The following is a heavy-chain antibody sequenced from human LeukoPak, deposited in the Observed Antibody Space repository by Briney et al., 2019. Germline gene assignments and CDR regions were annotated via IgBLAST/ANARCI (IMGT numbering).Heavy chain of an antibody. J-gene: IGHJ3*02. CDR1: GFTFSSNW. CDR2: INSDGSGT. CDR3: ARAGEGLLAYSFDI. D-gene: IGHD1-26*01. V-gene: IGHV3-74*01. Sequence: PGGSLRLSCAASGFTFSSNWMHWVRQGPGKGLVWVSRINSDGSGTSYADSVKGRFTISRDNAKNTLYLQMNSLRAEDTAVYYCARAGEGLLAYSFDIWGQGTMATVSS.